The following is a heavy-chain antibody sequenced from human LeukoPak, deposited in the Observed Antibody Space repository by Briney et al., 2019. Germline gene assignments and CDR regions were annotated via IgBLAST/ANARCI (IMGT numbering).Heavy chain of an antibody. Sequence: ASVKVSCKASGYTSIDYYIHCVRQAPGQGLEWMGWINPNSGTNYAQKFQGRVTMTRDTSISTAYMELTRLTSDDTAVYYCARNRWMDYWGPGTLVTVSS. CDR3: ARNRWMDY. D-gene: IGHD3-16*02. J-gene: IGHJ4*02. CDR1: GYTSIDYY. V-gene: IGHV1-2*02. CDR2: INPNSGT.